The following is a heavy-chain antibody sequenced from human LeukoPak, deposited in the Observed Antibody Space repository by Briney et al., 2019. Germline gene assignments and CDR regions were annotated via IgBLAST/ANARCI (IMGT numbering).Heavy chain of an antibody. Sequence: GGSLRLPCAASGFTFDDYAMHWVRQAPGKGLEWVSLISWDGDNTYYADSVRGRFTISRDNSKKSLYLQMNSLRAEDTALYYCAKDLDVAGTTNYYYYGMDVWGKGTTVTVSS. CDR3: AKDLDVAGTTNYYYYGMDV. CDR2: ISWDGDNT. CDR1: GFTFDDYA. J-gene: IGHJ6*04. D-gene: IGHD6-19*01. V-gene: IGHV3-43D*04.